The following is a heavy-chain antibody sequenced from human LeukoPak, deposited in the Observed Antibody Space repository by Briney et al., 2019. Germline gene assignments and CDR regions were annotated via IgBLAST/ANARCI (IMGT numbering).Heavy chain of an antibody. V-gene: IGHV4-4*02. Sequence: SETLSLTCAVSGDSMNSSNWWSWVRQPPEKGLEWIGEISHDGSTNYNPSLESRVTISVDKSNNHFSLKLTSVTAADTAMYYCARGDNYVFDVWGRGTLVSVSS. CDR3: ARGDNYVFDV. J-gene: IGHJ2*01. CDR2: ISHDGST. CDR1: GDSMNSSNW. D-gene: IGHD5-24*01.